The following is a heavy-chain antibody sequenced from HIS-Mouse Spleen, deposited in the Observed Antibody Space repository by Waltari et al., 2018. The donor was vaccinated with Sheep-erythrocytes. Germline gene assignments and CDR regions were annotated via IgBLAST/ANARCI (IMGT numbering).Heavy chain of an antibody. Sequence: QVQLVQSGAEVKKPGASVKVSCKASGYTFTGYYMHWVRQAPGQGLEWMGWLNPNRGGTNYAQKLQGRVTRTRDTSISTAYMELSRLRSDDTAVYYCARVESMTGTGYFQHWGQGTLVTVSS. CDR2: LNPNRGGT. CDR1: GYTFTGYY. D-gene: IGHD1-20*01. V-gene: IGHV1-2*02. CDR3: ARVESMTGTGYFQH. J-gene: IGHJ1*01.